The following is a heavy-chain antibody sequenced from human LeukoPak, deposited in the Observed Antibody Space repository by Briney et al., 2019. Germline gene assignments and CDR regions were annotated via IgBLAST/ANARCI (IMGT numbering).Heavy chain of an antibody. D-gene: IGHD3-22*01. Sequence: SETLSLTCTVSGGSISSYYWSWIRQPAGKGLEWIGRIYTSASTNYNPSLKSRVTMSVDTSKNQFSLKLSFVTAADTAVYYCARDSPRDYYDSSGYYYYAFDIWGQGTMVTVSS. CDR1: GGSISSYY. J-gene: IGHJ3*02. CDR3: ARDSPRDYYDSSGYYYYAFDI. V-gene: IGHV4-4*07. CDR2: IYTSAST.